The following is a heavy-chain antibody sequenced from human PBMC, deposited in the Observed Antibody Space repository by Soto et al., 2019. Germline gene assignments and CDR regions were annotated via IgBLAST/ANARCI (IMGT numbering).Heavy chain of an antibody. V-gene: IGHV3-43*01. Sequence: EVQLVESGGVVVQPGGSLRLSCAASGFTFDDYTMHWVRQAPGKGLEWVSLISWDGGSTYYADSVKGRFTISRDNSKNSLYLQMNSLRTEDTALYYCAKDRGWQWLVNYFDYWGQGTLVTVSS. CDR3: AKDRGWQWLVNYFDY. D-gene: IGHD6-19*01. CDR2: ISWDGGST. CDR1: GFTFDDYT. J-gene: IGHJ4*02.